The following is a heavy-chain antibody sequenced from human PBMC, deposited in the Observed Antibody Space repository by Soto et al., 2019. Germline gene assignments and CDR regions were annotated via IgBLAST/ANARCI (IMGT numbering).Heavy chain of an antibody. CDR1: GFTFSSYS. J-gene: IGHJ6*02. CDR2: ISSSSSYI. Sequence: EVQLVECGGGLVKPGGSLRLSCAASGFTFSSYSMNWVRQAPGKGLEWVSSISSSSSYIYYADSVKGRFTISRDNAKNSLYLQMNSLRAEDTAVYYCAREVAAAAIQYGMDVWGQGTTVTVSS. V-gene: IGHV3-21*01. CDR3: AREVAAAAIQYGMDV. D-gene: IGHD6-13*01.